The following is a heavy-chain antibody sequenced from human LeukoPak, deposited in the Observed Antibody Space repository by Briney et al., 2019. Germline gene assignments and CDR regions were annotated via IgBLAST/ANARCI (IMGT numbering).Heavy chain of an antibody. CDR3: ARHSVKSHCTDTTCYRNYFGLDV. V-gene: IGHV4-59*01. D-gene: IGHD2-2*01. CDR2: IYYTGST. J-gene: IGHJ6*02. CDR1: GGSISNYY. Sequence: SETLSLTCTVSGGSISNYYWSWIRQPPGKGLEWIGDIYYTGSTTYNPSLKSRVTISVDTSKNQFSLKVRSVTAADTAVYYCARHSVKSHCTDTTCYRNYFGLDVWGQGTTVTVSS.